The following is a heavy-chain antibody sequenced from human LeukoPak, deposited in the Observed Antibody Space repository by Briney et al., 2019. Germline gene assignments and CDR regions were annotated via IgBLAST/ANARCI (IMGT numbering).Heavy chain of an antibody. CDR2: IDYSGST. Sequence: SETLSLTCTVSGGSISSSSYYWGWIRQPPGKGLEWIGYIDYSGSTNYNPSLKSRVTMSVDTSKNQFSLKLSSVTAADTAVYYCARESCGGPWGYFNYYYYYYMDVWGKGTTVTISS. J-gene: IGHJ6*03. V-gene: IGHV4-61*05. CDR3: ARESCGGPWGYFNYYYYYYMDV. CDR1: GGSISSSSYY. D-gene: IGHD2-21*01.